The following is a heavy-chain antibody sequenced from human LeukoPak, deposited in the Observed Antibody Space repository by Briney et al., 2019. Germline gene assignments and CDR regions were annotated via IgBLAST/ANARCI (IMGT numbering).Heavy chain of an antibody. CDR1: GGSISSYY. CDR3: ARNVNYYDSSGYYSPPNWFDP. J-gene: IGHJ5*02. D-gene: IGHD3-22*01. Sequence: PSETLSLTCTASGGSISSYYWSWIRQPPGRGLEWIGYIYYSGSTNYNPSLKSRVTISVDTSKNQFSLKLSSVTAADTAVYYCARNVNYYDSSGYYSPPNWFDPWGQGTLVTVSS. V-gene: IGHV4-59*01. CDR2: IYYSGST.